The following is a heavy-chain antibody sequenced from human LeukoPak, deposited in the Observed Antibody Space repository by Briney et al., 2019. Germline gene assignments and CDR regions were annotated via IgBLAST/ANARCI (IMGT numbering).Heavy chain of an antibody. CDR2: IYSSGNT. CDR1: GLTVSSNY. V-gene: IGHV3-53*01. CDR3: ARERRYCSGVNCYSGLDY. Sequence: PGGSLRLSCAAFGLTVSSNYLNWVRQAPGKGLEWVSIIYSSGNTYYADSVKGRFIISRDNSKNTLYLQMTSLRLEDTAVYYCARERRYCSGVNCYSGLDYWGQGTRVTVSS. J-gene: IGHJ4*02. D-gene: IGHD2-15*01.